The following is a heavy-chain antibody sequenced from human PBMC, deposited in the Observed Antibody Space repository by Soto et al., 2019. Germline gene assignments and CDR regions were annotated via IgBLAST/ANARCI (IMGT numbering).Heavy chain of an antibody. V-gene: IGHV1-3*01. CDR2: INAGNGNT. CDR3: ATTRHCSGGSCLNNAFDI. D-gene: IGHD2-15*01. CDR1: GYTFTSYA. Sequence: ASVKVSCKASGYTFTSYAMHWVRQAPGQRLEWMGWINAGNGNTKYSQKFQGRVTITRDTSASTAYMELSSLRSEDTAVYYCATTRHCSGGSCLNNAFDIGGKGTMVTVS. J-gene: IGHJ3*02.